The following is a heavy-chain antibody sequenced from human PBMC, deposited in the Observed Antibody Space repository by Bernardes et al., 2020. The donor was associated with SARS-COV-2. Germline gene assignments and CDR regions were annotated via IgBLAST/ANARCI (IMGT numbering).Heavy chain of an antibody. CDR1: SSYD. Sequence: GGSLRLSCAALSSYDMNWVRQAPGKGLEWVSYISNSGSTIYYADSVKGRFTISRDNAKNSLYLQMNSLRSEDTAVYYCAKTGRYYDSRGYSPFDDWGQGTLVTVSS. CDR2: ISNSGSTI. D-gene: IGHD3-22*01. V-gene: IGHV3-48*03. CDR3: AKTGRYYDSRGYSPFDD. J-gene: IGHJ4*02.